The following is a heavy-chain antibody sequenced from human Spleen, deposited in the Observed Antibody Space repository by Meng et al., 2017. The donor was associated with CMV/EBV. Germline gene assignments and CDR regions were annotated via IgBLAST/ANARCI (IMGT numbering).Heavy chain of an antibody. CDR1: GFAFSAYA. J-gene: IGHJ4*02. CDR2: ISSDVNNK. Sequence: FCEASGFAFSAYAFHWVRQAPGKGLQWVAAISSDVNNKHFADSVKGRFTISRDNAKKSLYLQMSSLRAEDTAVYYCARAYARGRFDKWGQGTLVTVSS. D-gene: IGHD3-16*01. V-gene: IGHV3-30-3*01. CDR3: ARAYARGRFDK.